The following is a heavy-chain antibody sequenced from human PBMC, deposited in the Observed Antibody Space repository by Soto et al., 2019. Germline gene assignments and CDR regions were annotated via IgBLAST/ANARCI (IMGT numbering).Heavy chain of an antibody. Sequence: GASVKVSCKASGYTFTSYGISWVRQARGQRLEWIGWIVVGSGNTNYAQKFQERVTITRDMSTSTAYMELSSLRSEDTAVYYCAADRSFGYYDSSGYLPTDAFDIWGQGTMVTVSS. V-gene: IGHV1-58*02. CDR2: IVVGSGNT. D-gene: IGHD3-22*01. CDR3: AADRSFGYYDSSGYLPTDAFDI. J-gene: IGHJ3*02. CDR1: GYTFTSYG.